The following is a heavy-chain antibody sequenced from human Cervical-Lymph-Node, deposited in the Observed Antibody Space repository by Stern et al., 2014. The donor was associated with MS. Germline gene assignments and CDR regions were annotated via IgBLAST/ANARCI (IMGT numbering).Heavy chain of an antibody. V-gene: IGHV5-51*01. J-gene: IGHJ4*02. CDR3: ARKDSSGYYSQIDN. Sequence: EVQLVESGAEVKKPGDSLKISCKGSGYIFANYWIGWVRQMPGKGLEWTGIIYPGDSETRYNPSFHGQVTISADKSISTAYLQWSSLRESDTAIYYCARKDSSGYYSQIDNWGQGTLVTVS. CDR1: GYIFANYW. D-gene: IGHD3-22*01. CDR2: IYPGDSET.